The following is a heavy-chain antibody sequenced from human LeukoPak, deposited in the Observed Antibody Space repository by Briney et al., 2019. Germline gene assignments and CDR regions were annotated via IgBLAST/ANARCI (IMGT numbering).Heavy chain of an antibody. CDR1: GFTFSSYW. J-gene: IGHJ2*01. Sequence: GGSLRLSCAASGFTFSSYWMHWVRQVTGKGLEWVSAIGLASDTYYPDSVKGRFTISREDAKSSLYLQMNSLRAEDTAVYYCAREVGDGYNSGWYLDLWGRGTLVTVSS. CDR2: IGLASDT. V-gene: IGHV3-13*01. CDR3: AREVGDGYNSGWYLDL. D-gene: IGHD5-24*01.